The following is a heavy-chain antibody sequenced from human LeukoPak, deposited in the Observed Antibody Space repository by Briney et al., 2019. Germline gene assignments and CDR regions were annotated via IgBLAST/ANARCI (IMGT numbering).Heavy chain of an antibody. CDR3: AGGGGWY. D-gene: IGHD2-15*01. CDR1: GFTFYDYD. V-gene: IGHV3-20*04. J-gene: IGHJ4*02. Sequence: PGGSLRLSCAASGFTFYDYDMSWVRQAPGKGLEWVSDINWNGGSTGYADSVKGRFTISRDSAKNPLYLQMNILSADDTALYYCAGGGGWYWGQGTLVTVSS. CDR2: INWNGGST.